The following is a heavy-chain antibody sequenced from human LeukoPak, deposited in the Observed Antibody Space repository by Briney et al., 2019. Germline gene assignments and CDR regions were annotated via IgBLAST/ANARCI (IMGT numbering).Heavy chain of an antibody. V-gene: IGHV3-23*01. CDR1: GFTFSSFA. D-gene: IGHD2-15*01. J-gene: IGHJ4*02. Sequence: GGSLRLSCAASGFTFSSFAMSWVRQAPGKGLEWVSTVDAGDASTYYADSVKGRFTISRDNSKNTLYLHMNSLRAEDTAVYYCARGLEWWLPRLDYWGQGTLVTVSS. CDR3: ARGLEWWLPRLDY. CDR2: VDAGDAST.